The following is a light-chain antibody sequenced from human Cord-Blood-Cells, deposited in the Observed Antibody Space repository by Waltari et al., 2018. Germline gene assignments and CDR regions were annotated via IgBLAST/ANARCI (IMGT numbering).Light chain of an antibody. V-gene: IGLV2-11*01. CDR3: CSYAGSYTWV. J-gene: IGLJ3*02. CDR2: YVS. CDR1: SSDVRGYNY. Sequence: QSALTQPRSVSGSPGQSVTISCPGTSSDVRGYNYVSWYQQHPGKAPKLMIYYVSKRPSGVPDRFSGSKSGNTASLTISGLQAEDEADYYCCSYAGSYTWVFGGGTKLTVL.